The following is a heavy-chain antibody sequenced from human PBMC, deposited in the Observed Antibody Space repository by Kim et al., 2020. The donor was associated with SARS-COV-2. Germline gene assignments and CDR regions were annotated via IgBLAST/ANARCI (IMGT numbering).Heavy chain of an antibody. Sequence: SGSGNYDPYLKSRVTISVDTSKNQFSLKLNSVTAADTAVYYCAAGRRLGYWGQGTLVTVSS. J-gene: IGHJ4*02. CDR2: SGSG. CDR3: AAGRRLGY. V-gene: IGHV4-59*09. D-gene: IGHD3-16*01.